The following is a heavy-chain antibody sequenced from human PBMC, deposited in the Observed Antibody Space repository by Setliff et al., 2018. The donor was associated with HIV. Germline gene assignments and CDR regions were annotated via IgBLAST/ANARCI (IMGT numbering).Heavy chain of an antibody. V-gene: IGHV4-31*03. J-gene: IGHJ6*02. D-gene: IGHD1-1*01. CDR2: IYYSGST. Sequence: SETLSLTCTVSGGSFRSGGYYWSWNRQHPGKGLEWIGYIYYSGSTYYNPSLKSRLTISVDTSKNQFSLKLSSVTAADTAVYYCAKGYNWNNAYYGLDVWGQGTTVTVSS. CDR3: AKGYNWNNAYYGLDV. CDR1: GGSFRSGGYY.